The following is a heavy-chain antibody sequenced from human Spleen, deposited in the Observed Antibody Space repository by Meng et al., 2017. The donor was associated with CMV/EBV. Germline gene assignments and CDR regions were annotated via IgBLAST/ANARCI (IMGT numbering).Heavy chain of an antibody. CDR1: GGSISSSSYS. CDR3: ASNWKAGY. Sequence: SETLSLTCTVSGGSISSSSYSWGWIRQPPGKGLEWIGSLFYTGSTYYNPSLKSRLTISVGTSVNQLSLTLSSVTAADTAVYYCASNWKAGYWGQGTLVTVSS. V-gene: IGHV4-39*07. J-gene: IGHJ4*02. D-gene: IGHD1-1*01. CDR2: LFYTGST.